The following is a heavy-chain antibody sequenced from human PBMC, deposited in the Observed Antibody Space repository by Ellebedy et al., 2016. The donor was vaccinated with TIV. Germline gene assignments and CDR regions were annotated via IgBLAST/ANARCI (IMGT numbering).Heavy chain of an antibody. CDR1: GGSISPYY. CDR2: IYYSGRT. CDR3: ARDNFNAFDI. J-gene: IGHJ3*02. V-gene: IGHV4-59*01. D-gene: IGHD1-20*01. Sequence: MPSETLSLTCIVSGGSISPYYWIWVRQPPGKGLEWIGYIYYSGRTSYNPSLKSRVTISLDTSNNQFSLKLNSVTAADTAVYFCARDNFNAFDIWGQGTMVTVSS.